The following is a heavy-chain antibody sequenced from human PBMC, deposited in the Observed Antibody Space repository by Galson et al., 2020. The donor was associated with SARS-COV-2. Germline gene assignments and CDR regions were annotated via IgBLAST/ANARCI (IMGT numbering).Heavy chain of an antibody. Sequence: SQTLSLTCAVYGGSFSDYSWTWVRQPPGKGLEWIGEISHSGSTNYSPSLKSRVFMSVDTSKNQFSLKLSSVTAADTAVYYCARGGSRPIMVFDYYYFYMDVWGKGTTVTVSS. V-gene: IGHV4-34*01. CDR1: GGSFSDYS. CDR2: ISHSGST. D-gene: IGHD2-8*01. CDR3: ARGGSRPIMVFDYYYFYMDV. J-gene: IGHJ6*03.